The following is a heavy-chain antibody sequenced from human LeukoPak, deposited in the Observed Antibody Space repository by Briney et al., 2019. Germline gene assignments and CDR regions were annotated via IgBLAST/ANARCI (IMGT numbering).Heavy chain of an antibody. CDR1: GFTFRSYW. CDR3: AREWNYYGSGIMDV. V-gene: IGHV3-7*01. J-gene: IGHJ6*04. D-gene: IGHD3-10*01. CDR2: IKQDGGEK. Sequence: PGGSLRLSCAASGFTFRSYWMIWVGQAPGKELDWVANIKQDGGEKYYVGSVKGRFTVSRDNAKNSLYLQMNSLRAEDTAVYCCAREWNYYGSGIMDVWGKGTTVTVSS.